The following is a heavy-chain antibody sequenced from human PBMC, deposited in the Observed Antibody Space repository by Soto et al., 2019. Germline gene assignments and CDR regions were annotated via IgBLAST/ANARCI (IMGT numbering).Heavy chain of an antibody. Sequence: PGGSLRLSCAASGFTVSSNYMNWVRQAPGKGLEWLSIIYSDGTTSYADSVKGRFSISRDNFKNTLYLQMNNLRAEDTAVYYCAILSNWGQGTLVTVPQ. CDR1: GFTVSSNY. V-gene: IGHV3-53*01. CDR2: IYSDGTT. D-gene: IGHD6-6*01. J-gene: IGHJ4*02. CDR3: AILSN.